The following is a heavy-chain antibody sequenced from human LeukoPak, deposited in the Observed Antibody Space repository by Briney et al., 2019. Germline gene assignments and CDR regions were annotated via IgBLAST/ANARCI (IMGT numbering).Heavy chain of an antibody. CDR3: ARGRDDDVWGSYPTCFDF. CDR1: GGSISSSSYY. CDR2: IYYSGST. D-gene: IGHD3-16*02. J-gene: IGHJ4*02. V-gene: IGHV4-39*07. Sequence: PSETLSLTCTVSGGSISSSSYYWGWIRQPPGKGLEWIGSIYYSGSTSYNPPLKSRVTISMDTSKNQFSLKLNSVTAADTAVYYCARGRDDDVWGSYPTCFDFWGQGTLVTVSS.